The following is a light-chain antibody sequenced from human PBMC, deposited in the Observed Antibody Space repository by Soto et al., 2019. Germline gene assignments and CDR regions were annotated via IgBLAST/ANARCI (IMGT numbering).Light chain of an antibody. CDR2: GAS. J-gene: IGKJ1*01. CDR1: QSVSSN. Sequence: EIVMTQSPATLSVSPGERATLSCRASQSVSSNLAWYQQKPGQAPRLLIYGASTRATGIPARFSGSGSGTEFTLTISSLQPDDFATYYXXXXNSYSWTFGQGTKVDIK. CDR3: XXXNSYSWT. V-gene: IGKV3-15*01.